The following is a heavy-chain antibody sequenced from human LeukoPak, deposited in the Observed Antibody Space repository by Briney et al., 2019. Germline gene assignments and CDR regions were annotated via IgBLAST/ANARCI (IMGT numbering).Heavy chain of an antibody. J-gene: IGHJ4*02. CDR2: FDPEDGET. Sequence: ASVKVSCKVSGYTLTELSMHWVRQAPGKGLEWMGGFDPEDGETIYAQKFQGRATMTEDTSTDTAYMELSSLRSEDTAVYYCARDRSYYYDSGGYYFPQYWGQGTLVTVSS. D-gene: IGHD3-22*01. CDR3: ARDRSYYYDSGGYYFPQY. V-gene: IGHV1-24*01. CDR1: GYTLTELS.